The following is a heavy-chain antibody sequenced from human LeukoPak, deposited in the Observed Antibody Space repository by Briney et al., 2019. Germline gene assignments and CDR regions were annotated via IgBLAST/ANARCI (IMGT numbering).Heavy chain of an antibody. CDR3: AKAPTIVANQNWFDP. Sequence: GGSLRLSCAASGFTFTNHGMSWVRQALGKGLEWVSAITGSGDRTYYADSVKGRFTISRDNSKNTLYLQMNSLRAEDTAVYYCAKAPTIVANQNWFDPWGQGTLVTVSS. J-gene: IGHJ5*02. D-gene: IGHD5-12*01. CDR1: GFTFTNHG. CDR2: ITGSGDRT. V-gene: IGHV3-23*01.